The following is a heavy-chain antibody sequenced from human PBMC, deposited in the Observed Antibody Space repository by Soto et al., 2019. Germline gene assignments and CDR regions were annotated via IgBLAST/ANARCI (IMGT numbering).Heavy chain of an antibody. CDR2: IYYSGST. J-gene: IGHJ6*02. CDR3: ARPHRSGWSLDGMDV. D-gene: IGHD6-19*01. V-gene: IGHV4-39*01. CDR1: GGSISSSSYY. Sequence: SETLSLTCTVSGGSISSSSYYRVWIRRPPGKGLEWIGSIYYSGSTYYNPSLKSRVTISVDTSKNQFSLKLNSVTAADTAVYYCARPHRSGWSLDGMDVWGQGTTVTVSS.